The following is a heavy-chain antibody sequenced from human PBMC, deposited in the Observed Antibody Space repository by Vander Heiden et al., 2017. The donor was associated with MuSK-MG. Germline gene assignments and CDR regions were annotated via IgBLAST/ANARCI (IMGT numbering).Heavy chain of an antibody. D-gene: IGHD2-15*01. J-gene: IGHJ6*01. Sequence: QVQLVESGGGMVQPGGALRLCCVASGSPFSRFAMHWVRQASSKALALVAGKSYVGRKPFTADPAKRLFLSYRDNCTNTLYLHFDSLRRDDTAGNSTAGHRAVAADGCCYSSYGIDG. CDR1: GSPFSRFA. CDR3: AGHRAVAADGCCYSSYGIDG. CDR2: KSYVGRKP. V-gene: IGHV3-30*03.